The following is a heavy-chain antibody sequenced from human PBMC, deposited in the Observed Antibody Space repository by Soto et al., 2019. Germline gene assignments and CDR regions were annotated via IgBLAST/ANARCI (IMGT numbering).Heavy chain of an antibody. CDR3: ARDRRISGVDRGLDY. V-gene: IGHV3-11*01. J-gene: IGHJ4*02. D-gene: IGHD2-21*01. CDR1: GFIFSDYH. CDR2: ISSSGDTI. Sequence: PGGSLRLSCAASGFIFSDYHMTWIRQAPGKGLECVSYISSSGDTIYYADSVKGRFTISRDNGKNSLYLQMNSLRADDTAVYYCARDRRISGVDRGLDYWGQGTSVTAPQ.